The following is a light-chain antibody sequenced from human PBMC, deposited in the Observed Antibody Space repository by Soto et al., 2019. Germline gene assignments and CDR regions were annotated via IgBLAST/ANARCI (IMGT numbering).Light chain of an antibody. CDR2: GAS. J-gene: IGKJ3*01. CDR1: QSVSSSY. CDR3: QQYGSSPLFT. Sequence: EIVLTQSPGTLSLSPGERATLSCRASQSVSSSYLAWYQQTPGQAPRLLIYGASSRSTGIPDRFSGSGSGTDFTLTSSILEPEDFAVYYCQQYGSSPLFTLGPGTKVDIK. V-gene: IGKV3-20*01.